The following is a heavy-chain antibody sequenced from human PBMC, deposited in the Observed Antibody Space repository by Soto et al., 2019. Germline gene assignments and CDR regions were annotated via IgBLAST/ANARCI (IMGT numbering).Heavy chain of an antibody. CDR2: ISYDGSNI. V-gene: IGHV3-30*18. CDR3: AKPRFLEWLLFDY. Sequence: QVQLVESGGGVVQPGRSLRLSCAASGFPFRSYAMHWVRQAPGKGLEWVAVISYDGSNIYYADSVKGRFTISRDNSKNTLYLQMNSLRPEDTAVYYRAKPRFLEWLLFDYWGQGILVTVSS. J-gene: IGHJ4*02. D-gene: IGHD3-3*01. CDR1: GFPFRSYA.